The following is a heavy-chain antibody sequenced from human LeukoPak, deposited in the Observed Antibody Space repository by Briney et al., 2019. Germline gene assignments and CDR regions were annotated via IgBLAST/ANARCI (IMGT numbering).Heavy chain of an antibody. Sequence: SETLSLTCSVSGDSVSSGYWSWIRQPPGKGLEWIGYIYDSGITDYNSSLKCRLTISVDTSNNQFSLNLRSVTAADTAVYYCAGRGHRYSRDWGQGILVTVSS. J-gene: IGHJ1*01. CDR1: GDSVSSGY. V-gene: IGHV4-4*09. CDR2: IYDSGIT. D-gene: IGHD2-15*01. CDR3: AGRGHRYSRD.